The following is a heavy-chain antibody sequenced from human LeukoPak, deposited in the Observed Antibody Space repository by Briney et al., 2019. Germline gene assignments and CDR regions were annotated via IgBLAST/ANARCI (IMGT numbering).Heavy chain of an antibody. Sequence: PVEVFCKASWGTLSSHANSRGRQAPGQRPEVMGRIIPILGIANYAQKFQGRVTITADKSTSTAYMELSSLRSEDTAVYYCARGPILAAGRWFDPWGQGTLVTVSS. CDR3: ARGPILAAGRWFDP. V-gene: IGHV1-69*04. J-gene: IGHJ5*02. CDR1: WGTLSSHA. CDR2: IIPILGIA. D-gene: IGHD6-13*01.